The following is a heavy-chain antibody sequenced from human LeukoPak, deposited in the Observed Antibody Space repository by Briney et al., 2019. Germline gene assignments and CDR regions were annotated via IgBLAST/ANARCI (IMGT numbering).Heavy chain of an antibody. CDR1: GFNFRDYY. J-gene: IGHJ4*02. Sequence: PGGSLRLSCAASGFNFRDYYMGWIRQAPGKGLEWVSYSSGSGSTIYYADSVKGRFTISRDNAKNSLSLQMNSLRAEDTAVYFCARYYYDSSGYYYFDYWGQGTLVTVSS. D-gene: IGHD3-22*01. V-gene: IGHV3-11*01. CDR2: SSGSGSTI. CDR3: ARYYYDSSGYYYFDY.